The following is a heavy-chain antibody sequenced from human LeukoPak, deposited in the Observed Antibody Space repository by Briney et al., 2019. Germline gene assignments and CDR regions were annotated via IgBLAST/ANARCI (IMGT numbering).Heavy chain of an antibody. CDR3: ARTYYDFWSGYPQPFDY. CDR2: IYYSGST. J-gene: IGHJ4*02. D-gene: IGHD3-3*01. Sequence: SETLSLTCTVSGGSISSGGYYWSWIRQHPGKGLEWIGYIYYSGSTYYNPSLKSRVTISVDTSKNQFSLKLSSVTAADTAVYYCARTYYDFWSGYPQPFDYWGQGTLVTVSS. V-gene: IGHV4-31*03. CDR1: GGSISSGGYY.